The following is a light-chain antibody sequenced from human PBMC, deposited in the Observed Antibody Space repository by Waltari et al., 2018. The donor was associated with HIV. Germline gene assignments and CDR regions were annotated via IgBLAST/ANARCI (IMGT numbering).Light chain of an antibody. CDR2: VSY. J-gene: IGLJ2*01. CDR3: AAWDDRLNVVV. CDR1: GCNTGVNA. V-gene: IGLV1-36*01. Sequence: QSVLTQPPSVSEGHGQEAVISFSTRGCNTGVNAVNWYQHLPGKPPKLLVFVSYVLASRVSDRFSGSRSSTSASLDITGLQSDDDGLYYCAAWDDRLNVVVFGGGTKLSVL.